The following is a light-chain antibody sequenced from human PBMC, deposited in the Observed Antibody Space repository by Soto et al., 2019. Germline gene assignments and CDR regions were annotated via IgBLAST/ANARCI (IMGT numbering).Light chain of an antibody. CDR2: GAS. J-gene: IGKJ4*01. V-gene: IGKV3D-15*01. CDR3: QQRRNWPLT. CDR1: QSVSSN. Sequence: EIVMTQSPATLSVSPGDRHTLSCRASQSVSSNLAWYQQKPGQAPRLLIYGASNRATGIPARFSGSGSGTDFTLTISSLEPEDFAVYYCQQRRNWPLTFGGGTKVDIK.